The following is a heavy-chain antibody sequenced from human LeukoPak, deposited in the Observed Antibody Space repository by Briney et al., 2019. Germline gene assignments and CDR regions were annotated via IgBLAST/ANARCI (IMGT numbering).Heavy chain of an antibody. V-gene: IGHV3-23*01. CDR2: ISGSGGST. J-gene: IGHJ4*02. CDR1: GFTFSSYA. CDR3: AKDRDSSGYYLSYFDY. D-gene: IGHD3-22*01. Sequence: LPGGSLRLSCAASGFTFSSYAMSWVRQAPGKGLEWVSAISGSGGSTYYADSVKGRFTISRDNSKNTLYLQMNSLRAGDTAVYYCAKDRDSSGYYLSYFDYWGQGTLVTVSS.